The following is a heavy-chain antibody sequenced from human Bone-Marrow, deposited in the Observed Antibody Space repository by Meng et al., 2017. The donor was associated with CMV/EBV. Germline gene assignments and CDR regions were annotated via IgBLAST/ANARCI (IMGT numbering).Heavy chain of an antibody. CDR1: GFTFSSYA. Sequence: GGSLRLSCAASGFTFSSYAMSWVRQAPGKGLVWVSRINSDGSSTSYADSVKGRFTISRDNAKNTLYLQMNSLRAEDTAVYYCARKAAAGTPGSNWFDPWGQGTLVTVSS. J-gene: IGHJ5*02. CDR2: INSDGSST. D-gene: IGHD6-13*01. CDR3: ARKAAAGTPGSNWFDP. V-gene: IGHV3-74*01.